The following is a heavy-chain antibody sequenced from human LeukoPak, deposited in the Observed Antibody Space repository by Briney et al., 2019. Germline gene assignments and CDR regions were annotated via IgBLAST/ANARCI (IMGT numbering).Heavy chain of an antibody. CDR1: GFTVSSNY. J-gene: IGHJ4*02. D-gene: IGHD3-10*01. Sequence: GGPLRLSCAASGFTVSSNYMSWVRQAPGKGLEWVSVIYSGGSTYYADSVKGRFTISRDNSKNTLYLQMNSLRAEDTAVYYCARESWLSLDYWGQGTLVTVSS. V-gene: IGHV3-53*01. CDR2: IYSGGST. CDR3: ARESWLSLDY.